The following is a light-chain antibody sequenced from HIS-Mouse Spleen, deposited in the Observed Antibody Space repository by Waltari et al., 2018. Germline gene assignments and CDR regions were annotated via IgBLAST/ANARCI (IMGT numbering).Light chain of an antibody. Sequence: QSALTQPASVSGSPGQSITISCTGTSSDVGSYNLVSWYQQHPDKAPKLMIYEGSKRPSGVSNRFAGSKAGNTASRTISGLQAEDEADYYCCSYAGSSTWVFGGGTKLTVL. CDR2: EGS. CDR3: CSYAGSSTWV. V-gene: IGLV2-23*01. J-gene: IGLJ3*02. CDR1: SSDVGSYNL.